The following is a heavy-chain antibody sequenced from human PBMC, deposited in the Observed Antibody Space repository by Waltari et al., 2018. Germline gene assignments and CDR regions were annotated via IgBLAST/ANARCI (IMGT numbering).Heavy chain of an antibody. CDR1: GGSLNLYY. Sequence: QVQLQESGPGLVKPSETLSLTCTVSGGSLNLYYWSWIRQPPGKGLEWIGYVYYTGNTIYNPSLESRVTLSADTSKNQVSLRLRSVTAADTAVYYCARGMSSVWYGPFDYWGQGTLVTVS. V-gene: IGHV4-59*08. J-gene: IGHJ4*02. CDR3: ARGMSSVWYGPFDY. D-gene: IGHD6-19*01. CDR2: VYYTGNT.